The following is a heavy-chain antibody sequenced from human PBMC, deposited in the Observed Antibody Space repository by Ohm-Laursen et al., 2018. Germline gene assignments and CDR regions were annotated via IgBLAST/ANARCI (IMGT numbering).Heavy chain of an antibody. D-gene: IGHD6-13*01. CDR3: VQGGPGSSWYRNWFDP. Sequence: SDTLSLTCAVYGGSFSGYYWSWIRQPPGKGLEWIGEINHSGSTNYNPSLKSRVTISVDTSKNQFSLKLSSVTAADTAVYYCVQGGPGSSWYRNWFDPWGQGTLVTVSS. CDR1: GGSFSGYY. V-gene: IGHV4-34*01. CDR2: INHSGST. J-gene: IGHJ5*02.